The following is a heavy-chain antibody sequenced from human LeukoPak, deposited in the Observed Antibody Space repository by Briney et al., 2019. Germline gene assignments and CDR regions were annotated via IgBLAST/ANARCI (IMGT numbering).Heavy chain of an antibody. CDR2: IKQDGSEK. CDR1: GFTFSSYE. V-gene: IGHV3-7*01. J-gene: IGHJ4*02. CDR3: ARGDFWSGYTIDY. D-gene: IGHD3-3*01. Sequence: GGSLRLSCAASGFTFSSYEMNWVRQAPGKGLEWVANIKQDGSEKYYVDSVKGRFTISRDNAKNSLYLQMNSLRAEDTAVYYCARGDFWSGYTIDYWGQGTLVTVSS.